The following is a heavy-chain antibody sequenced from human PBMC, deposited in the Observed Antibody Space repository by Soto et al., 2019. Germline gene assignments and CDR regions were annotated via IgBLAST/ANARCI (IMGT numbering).Heavy chain of an antibody. J-gene: IGHJ6*02. CDR3: AREKAGSLPVQAVATTPSYYYYGMDV. CDR1: GGSISSYY. D-gene: IGHD6-19*01. V-gene: IGHV4-4*07. Sequence: QVQLQESGPGLVKPSETLSLTCTVSGGSISSYYWSWIRQPAGKGLEWIGRIYTSGSTNYNPSLMSRVTMSVDTSKNQFSPKLSSVTAADTAVYYCAREKAGSLPVQAVATTPSYYYYGMDVWGQGPTVTVSS. CDR2: IYTSGST.